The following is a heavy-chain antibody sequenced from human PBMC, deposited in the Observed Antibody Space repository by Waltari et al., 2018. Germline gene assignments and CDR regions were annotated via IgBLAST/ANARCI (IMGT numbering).Heavy chain of an antibody. J-gene: IGHJ6*03. Sequence: QVQLQESGPGLVKPSETLSLTCTVSGGSISSYYWSWIRQPPGKGLEWIGYIYYSGSTNYNPSLKSRVTISVDTSKNQFSLKLSSVTAADTAVYYCARSAYSSSWYRDYYYYMDVWGKGTTVTISS. D-gene: IGHD6-13*01. CDR2: IYYSGST. V-gene: IGHV4-59*01. CDR1: GGSISSYY. CDR3: ARSAYSSSWYRDYYYYMDV.